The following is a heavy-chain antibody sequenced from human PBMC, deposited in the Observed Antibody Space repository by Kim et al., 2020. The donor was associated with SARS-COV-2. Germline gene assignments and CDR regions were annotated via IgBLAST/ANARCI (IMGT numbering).Heavy chain of an antibody. D-gene: IGHD5-18*01. CDR2: INPSGGST. J-gene: IGHJ4*02. CDR3: ARDREDRYSYDPLDY. V-gene: IGHV1-46*01. Sequence: ASVKVSCKASGYTFTSYYMHWVRQAPGQGLEWMGIINPSGGSTSYAQKFQGRVTMTRDTSTSTVYMELSSLRSEDTAVYYCARDREDRYSYDPLDYWGQGTLVTVSS. CDR1: GYTFTSYY.